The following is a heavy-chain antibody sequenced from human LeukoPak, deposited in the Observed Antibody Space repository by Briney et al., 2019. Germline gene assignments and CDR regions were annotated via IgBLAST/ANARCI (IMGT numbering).Heavy chain of an antibody. D-gene: IGHD1-1*01. CDR1: GFTFSSYA. J-gene: IGHJ4*02. CDR3: AKVDNWKYGHHDF. Sequence: GSLRLSCAASGFTFSSYAMSWVRQAPGKGLEWVSSISGSDGTTYYADSVKGRFTISRDNSKHTLSLQMNSLRTEDTAVYYCAKVDNWKYGHHDFWGQGTLVTVSS. CDR2: ISGSDGTT. V-gene: IGHV3-23*01.